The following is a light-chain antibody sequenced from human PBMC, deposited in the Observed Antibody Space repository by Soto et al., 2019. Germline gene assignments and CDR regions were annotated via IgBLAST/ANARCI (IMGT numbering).Light chain of an antibody. V-gene: IGLV2-8*01. CDR3: TSYAGASTLV. Sequence: QSALTQPPSASGSPGQSVTISCAGTSSDVGGYNYVSWYQQHPGKATKVMIFEVSKRPSGVPDRFSGSKSGNTASLTVSGLQAEDEADYYCTSYAGASTLVFGGGTKLTVL. CDR2: EVS. J-gene: IGLJ2*01. CDR1: SSDVGGYNY.